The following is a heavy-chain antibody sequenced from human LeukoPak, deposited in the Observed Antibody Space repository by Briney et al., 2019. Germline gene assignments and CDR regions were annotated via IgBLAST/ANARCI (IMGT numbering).Heavy chain of an antibody. V-gene: IGHV4-59*08. CDR3: ARHVAPAMDYFDY. CDR1: GGSISGYY. Sequence: SETLSLTCTVSGGSISGYYWTWIRQSPGKRPEWLAYIRYTGSTNYNPSLKSRVTISVDTSKNQFSLTLTSVTAADTAVYYCARHVAPAMDYFDYWGPGTLVTVS. CDR2: IRYTGST. D-gene: IGHD2-2*01. J-gene: IGHJ4*02.